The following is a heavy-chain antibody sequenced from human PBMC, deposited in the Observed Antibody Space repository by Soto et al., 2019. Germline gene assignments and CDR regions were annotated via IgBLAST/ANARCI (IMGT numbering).Heavy chain of an antibody. J-gene: IGHJ4*02. CDR3: ARTEDSSGYHAFDY. CDR1: GGSISSYY. D-gene: IGHD3-22*01. Sequence: KPSETLSLTCTVSGGSISSYYWSWIRQPPGKGLEWIGYIYYSGSTNYNPSLKSRVTISVDTSKNQFSLKLSSVTAADTAVYYCARTEDSSGYHAFDYWCQGTRVTVAS. V-gene: IGHV4-59*01. CDR2: IYYSGST.